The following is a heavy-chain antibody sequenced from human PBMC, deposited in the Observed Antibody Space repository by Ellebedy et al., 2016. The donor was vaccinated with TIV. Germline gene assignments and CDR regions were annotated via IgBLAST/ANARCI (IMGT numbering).Heavy chain of an antibody. Sequence: PGGSLRLSCAASGFTFSSYWMHWVRQAPGKGLVWVSRINSDGSSRTHAASVQGRFTISRDNAKNTLYLQMNSLRAEDTAVYYCAGAIHHDSSSGTPLDYWGQGTLVTVSS. V-gene: IGHV3-74*01. D-gene: IGHD3-10*01. J-gene: IGHJ4*02. CDR3: AGAIHHDSSSGTPLDY. CDR1: GFTFSSYW. CDR2: INSDGSSR.